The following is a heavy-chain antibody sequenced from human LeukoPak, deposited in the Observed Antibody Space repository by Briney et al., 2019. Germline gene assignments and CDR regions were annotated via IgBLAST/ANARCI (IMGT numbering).Heavy chain of an antibody. CDR2: IYYSGST. Sequence: PSETLSLTCTVSGGSISSSSYYWGWIRQPPGKGLEWIGSIYYSGSTYYNPSLKSRVTISVDTSKNQFSLKLSSVTAADTAVYYCARDLLWYHGAGGGAFDIWGQGTMVTVSS. CDR3: ARDLLWYHGAGGGAFDI. V-gene: IGHV4-39*07. D-gene: IGHD3-10*01. J-gene: IGHJ3*02. CDR1: GGSISSSSYY.